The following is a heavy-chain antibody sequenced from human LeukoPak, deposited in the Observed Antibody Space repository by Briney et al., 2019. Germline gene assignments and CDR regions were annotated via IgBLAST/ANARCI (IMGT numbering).Heavy chain of an antibody. CDR3: VRGPVWFFGRQSSYYYDH. Sequence: PGGSLRLSCAASGFTFSSDGMSWVRQAPGKGLEWVSSITGSGDTTYYADSVKGRFIISRDNSNNILYLQMGSLRAEDAATYYCVRGPVWFFGRQSSYYYDHWGQGTLVTVSS. V-gene: IGHV3-23*01. CDR1: GFTFSSDG. J-gene: IGHJ4*02. D-gene: IGHD3-3*01. CDR2: ITGSGDTT.